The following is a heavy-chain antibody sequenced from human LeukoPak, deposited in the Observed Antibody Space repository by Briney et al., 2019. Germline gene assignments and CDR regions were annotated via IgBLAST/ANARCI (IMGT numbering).Heavy chain of an antibody. CDR3: AKSRRFGEFLSAFDI. D-gene: IGHD3-10*01. J-gene: IGHJ3*02. CDR2: ISGSGGST. CDR1: GFTFNNYA. V-gene: IGHV3-23*01. Sequence: PSGGSLRLSCAASGFTFNNYAMSWVRQAPGKGLEWVSCISGSGGSTYYADSVKGRFTISRDNSKNTVYLQMNSLRAEDTAVYFCAKSRRFGEFLSAFDIWGQGTMVTVSS.